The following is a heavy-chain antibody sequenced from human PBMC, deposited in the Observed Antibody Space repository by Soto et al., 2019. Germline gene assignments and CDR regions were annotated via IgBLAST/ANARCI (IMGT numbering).Heavy chain of an antibody. V-gene: IGHV3-11*01. Sequence: QVQLVESGGGLVKPGGSLRLSCAASGFTFSDYYMSWIRQAPGKGLEWVSYISRSGSTIYYADSVKGRFTISRDNAKNSLYLQMNSLRAEDTAVYYCARDLEVVPAITAWFDPWGQGTLVTVSS. J-gene: IGHJ5*02. D-gene: IGHD2-2*01. CDR1: GFTFSDYY. CDR3: ARDLEVVPAITAWFDP. CDR2: ISRSGSTI.